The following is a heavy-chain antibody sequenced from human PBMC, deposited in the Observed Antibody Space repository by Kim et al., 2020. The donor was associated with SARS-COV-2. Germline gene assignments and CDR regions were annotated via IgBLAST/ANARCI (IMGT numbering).Heavy chain of an antibody. CDR3: AKEMITFGGVIVRGAFDY. CDR1: GFTFDDYA. J-gene: IGHJ4*02. Sequence: GGSLRLSCAASGFTFDDYAMHWVRQAPGKGLEWVSLISWDGGSTYYADSVKGRFTISRDNSKNSLYLQMNSLRAEDTALYYCAKEMITFGGVIVRGAFDYWGQGTLVTVSS. D-gene: IGHD3-16*02. CDR2: ISWDGGST. V-gene: IGHV3-43D*03.